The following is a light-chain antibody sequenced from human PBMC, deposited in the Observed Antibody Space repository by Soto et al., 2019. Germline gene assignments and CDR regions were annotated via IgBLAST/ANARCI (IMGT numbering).Light chain of an antibody. CDR1: QSISSW. V-gene: IGKV1-5*03. Sequence: DIQMTQSPSTLSASVGDRVTITCRASQSISSWLAWYQQKPGKAPNLLIYKASSLESGVPSRFSGDGSGTEFTLTISSLKPDDFATYYCHEYNSYPLTFGGGTKVEIK. CDR3: HEYNSYPLT. J-gene: IGKJ4*01. CDR2: KAS.